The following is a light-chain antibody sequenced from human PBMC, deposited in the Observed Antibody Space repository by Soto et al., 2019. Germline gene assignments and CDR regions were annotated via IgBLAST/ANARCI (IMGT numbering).Light chain of an antibody. J-gene: IGKJ1*01. Sequence: EIVLAQSPGTLSLSPGERATLSCRASQSVGNRYLAWHQQKPGQAPRLLVYGASSRATGIPDRFSGSGSETDFTLTISRLEPEDVAVYCCQQYDTSPPTFGQGTKVELK. CDR1: QSVGNRY. V-gene: IGKV3-20*01. CDR3: QQYDTSPPT. CDR2: GAS.